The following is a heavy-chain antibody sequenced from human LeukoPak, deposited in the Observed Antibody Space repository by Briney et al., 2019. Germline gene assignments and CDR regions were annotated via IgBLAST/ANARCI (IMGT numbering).Heavy chain of an antibody. Sequence: PSETLSLTCAVSGGSISSGGYSWSWIRQPPGKGLEWIGYIYHSGSTYYNPSLKSRVTISVDRSKNQFSLKLSSVTAADTAVCYCARDGPKRQWRTFDPWGQGTLVTVSS. CDR1: GGSISSGGYS. CDR3: ARDGPKRQWRTFDP. J-gene: IGHJ5*02. V-gene: IGHV4-30-2*01. CDR2: IYHSGST. D-gene: IGHD6-19*01.